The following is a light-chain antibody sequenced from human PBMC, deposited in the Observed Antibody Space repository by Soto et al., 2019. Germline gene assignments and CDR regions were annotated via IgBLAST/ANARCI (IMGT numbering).Light chain of an antibody. CDR2: ATS. CDR3: QQYYTFPWT. CDR1: QGISSY. J-gene: IGKJ1*01. V-gene: IGKV1-8*01. Sequence: AIRMTQSPSSLSASTGERVTITCRASQGISSYLAWFQQKPGRPPTLLMSATSTLQSDVPSRFSGSGSGTDFTLTIGSLQPEDLATYYCQQYYTFPWTFGQGTKVEIK.